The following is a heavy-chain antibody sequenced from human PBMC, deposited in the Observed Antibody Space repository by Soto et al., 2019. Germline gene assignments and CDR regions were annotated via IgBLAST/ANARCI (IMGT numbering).Heavy chain of an antibody. CDR2: ISSSSSYI. Sequence: EVQLVESGGGLVKPGGSLRLSCAASGFTFSSYSMNWVGQAPGKGLEWVSSISSSSSYIYYADSVKGRFTISRDNAKNSLYLQMNSLRAEDTAVYYCARDPGYCSSTSCYRDAFDIWGQGTMVTVSS. CDR1: GFTFSSYS. J-gene: IGHJ3*02. CDR3: ARDPGYCSSTSCYRDAFDI. D-gene: IGHD2-2*02. V-gene: IGHV3-21*01.